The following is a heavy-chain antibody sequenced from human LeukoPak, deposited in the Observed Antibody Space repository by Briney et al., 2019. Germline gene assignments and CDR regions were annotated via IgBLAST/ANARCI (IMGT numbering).Heavy chain of an antibody. J-gene: IGHJ4*02. V-gene: IGHV4-59*01. CDR1: GGSISSYY. Sequence: SETLSLTCTVSGGSISSYYWSWIRQPPGKGLEWIGYIYYSGSTNYNPSLKSRVTISVDTSKNQFSLKLSSATAADTAVYYCAREAPGNHLDYWGQGTLVTVSS. D-gene: IGHD4-23*01. CDR2: IYYSGST. CDR3: AREAPGNHLDY.